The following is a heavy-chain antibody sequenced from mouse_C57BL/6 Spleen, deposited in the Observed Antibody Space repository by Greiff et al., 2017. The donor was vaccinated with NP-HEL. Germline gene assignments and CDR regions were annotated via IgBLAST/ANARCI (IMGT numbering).Heavy chain of an antibody. CDR2: IDPENGGT. V-gene: IGHV1-15*01. CDR1: GYTFTDYE. CDR3: TRAGTYYSNPYYFDY. D-gene: IGHD2-5*01. Sequence: QVQLQQSGAELVRPGASVTLSCKASGYTFTDYEMHWVKQTPVHGLEWIGAIDPENGGTAYNQKFQGKAILTADKSSSTAYMELRSLTSEDSAVYYCTRAGTYYSNPYYFDYWGQGTTLTVSS. J-gene: IGHJ2*01.